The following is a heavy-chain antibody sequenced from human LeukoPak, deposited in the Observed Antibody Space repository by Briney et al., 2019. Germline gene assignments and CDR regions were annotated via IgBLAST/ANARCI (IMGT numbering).Heavy chain of an antibody. Sequence: PGRSLRLSCAASGFTFSSYAMHWVRQAPGKGLEWVAVISYDGSDKYYADSVKGRFTISRDNSKNTLYLQMNSLRAEDTAVYYCAVWGSYRELDYWGQGTLVTVSS. CDR1: GFTFSSYA. V-gene: IGHV3-30-3*01. D-gene: IGHD3-16*02. CDR3: AVWGSYRELDY. CDR2: ISYDGSDK. J-gene: IGHJ4*02.